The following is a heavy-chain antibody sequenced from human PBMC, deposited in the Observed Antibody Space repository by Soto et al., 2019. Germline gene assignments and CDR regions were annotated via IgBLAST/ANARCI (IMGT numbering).Heavy chain of an antibody. J-gene: IGHJ5*02. CDR3: ARVPGP. D-gene: IGHD1-1*01. CDR1: GGSISSGGYS. Sequence: QLQLQESGSGLVKPSQTLSLTCAVSGGSISSGGYSWSWIRQPPGKGLEWIGYIYHSGSTYYNPSLKSLVTIAIDQPKNQFSLKLSSVTDADTGVYYWARVPGPWGQGTLVTVSS. CDR2: IYHSGST. V-gene: IGHV4-30-2*01.